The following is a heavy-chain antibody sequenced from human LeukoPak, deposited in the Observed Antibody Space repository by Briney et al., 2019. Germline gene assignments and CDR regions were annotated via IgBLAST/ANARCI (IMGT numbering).Heavy chain of an antibody. CDR3: ARDGVMAETPFYFDS. CDR2: ISSSTSNI. D-gene: IGHD2-21*01. Sequence: GGSLRLSCTGSGFIFNSYGINWVRQAPGKGLEWVAYISSSTSNIFYADSVKGRFTISRDHAKDSVLLQMNSLRVEDTALYFCARDGVMAETPFYFDSWGQGALVTVSS. J-gene: IGHJ4*02. V-gene: IGHV3-48*01. CDR1: GFIFNSYG.